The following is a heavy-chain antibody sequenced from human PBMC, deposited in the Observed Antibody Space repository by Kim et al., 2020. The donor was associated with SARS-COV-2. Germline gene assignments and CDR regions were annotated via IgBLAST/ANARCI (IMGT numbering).Heavy chain of an antibody. V-gene: IGHV4-39*01. J-gene: IGHJ4*02. CDR3: ARSLVITFGGVIVPPDY. D-gene: IGHD3-16*02. Sequence: LKSRVTISVDTSKNQCSLKLSAVTAADTAVYYCARSLVITFGGVIVPPDYWGQGTLVTVSS.